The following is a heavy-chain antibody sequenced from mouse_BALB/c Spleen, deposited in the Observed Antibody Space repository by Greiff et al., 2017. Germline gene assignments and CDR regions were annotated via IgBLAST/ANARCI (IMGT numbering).Heavy chain of an antibody. D-gene: IGHD1-1*01. CDR2: ISSGGSYT. J-gene: IGHJ4*01. Sequence: EVKLMESGGGLVKPGGSLKLSCAASGFTFSSYAMSWVRQTPEKRLEWVATISSGGSYTYYPDSVKGRFTISRDNAKNTLYLQLSSLRSEDTAMYYCARSYGSREDYAMDYWGQGTSVTVSA. CDR3: ARSYGSREDYAMDY. CDR1: GFTFSSYA. V-gene: IGHV5-9-3*01.